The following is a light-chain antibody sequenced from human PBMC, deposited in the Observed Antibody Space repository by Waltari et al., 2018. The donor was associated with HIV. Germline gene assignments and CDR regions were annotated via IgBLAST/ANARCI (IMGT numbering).Light chain of an antibody. J-gene: IGKJ4*01. CDR2: AAS. CDR1: LDISKS. Sequence: DIQVTQSPSSLSAFVGDRVTVTCQARLDISKSLTWYQQKPGKAPQLLIYAASSLETGVQSRFSGSGSREDITLTINSLQPEDIASYYWQQYANVPFTFGGGTKV. CDR3: QQYANVPFT. V-gene: IGKV1-33*01.